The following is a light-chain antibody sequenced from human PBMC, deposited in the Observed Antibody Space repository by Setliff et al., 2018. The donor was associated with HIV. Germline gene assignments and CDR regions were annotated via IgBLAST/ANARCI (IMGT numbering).Light chain of an antibody. Sequence: QSVLTQPASVSGSPGQSITISCTGTSNNVGRENLVSWYQQHPGKAPKLLIFEVNKRPSGVSYRFSASKSGNTASLTISGLQAEDEADYYCSSYRTGNTQVVGGGTK. CDR2: EVN. J-gene: IGLJ3*02. CDR3: SSYRTGNTQV. V-gene: IGLV2-14*02. CDR1: SNNVGRENL.